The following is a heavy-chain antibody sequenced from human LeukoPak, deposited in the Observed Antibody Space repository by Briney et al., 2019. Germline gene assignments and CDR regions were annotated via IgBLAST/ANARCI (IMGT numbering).Heavy chain of an antibody. CDR1: GYTFTAYH. D-gene: IGHD4-17*01. J-gene: IGHJ4*02. V-gene: IGHV1-2*02. CDR2: INPNNGGT. CDR3: AIEMSATVTPFDY. Sequence: ASVKVSCKASGYTFTAYHLHWVRQAPGQGLEWMGWINPNNGGTNYAQKFQGRVTMTRDTSISTAYMELNRLRSDDTAVYYCAIEMSATVTPFDYWGQGTLVTVSS.